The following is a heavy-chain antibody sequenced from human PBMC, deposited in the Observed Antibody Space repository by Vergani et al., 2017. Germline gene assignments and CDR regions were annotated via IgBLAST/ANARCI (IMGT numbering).Heavy chain of an antibody. V-gene: IGHV4-34*01. D-gene: IGHD5-18*01. J-gene: IGHJ4*02. CDR2: INHSGST. CDR1: GGSLSGYY. CDR3: ASITEDTAMVYGPFGDY. Sequence: QVQLQQWGAGLLKPSETLSLNCAVYGGSLSGYYWSWIRQPPGKGLEWIGEINHSGSTNYNPSLKSRVTISVDTSKNQFSLKLSSVTAADTAVYYCASITEDTAMVYGPFGDYWGQGTLVTVSS.